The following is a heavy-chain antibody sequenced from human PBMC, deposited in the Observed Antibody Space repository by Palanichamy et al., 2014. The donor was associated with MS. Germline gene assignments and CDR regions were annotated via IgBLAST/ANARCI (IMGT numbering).Heavy chain of an antibody. D-gene: IGHD3-9*01. CDR1: GYTFSTYA. CDR3: AKDLSVRYFDWFSYYFDY. V-gene: IGHV3-23*01. CDR2: ISASGGST. Sequence: EVQLLEVWGRLGTRPGGSLRLSCTASGYTFSTYAMSWVRQAPGKGLAWVSSISASGGSTNYAASVKGRFTISRDSSKNTLYLQMNSLRAEDTAVYYCAKDLSVRYFDWFSYYFDYWGQGTLVTVSS. J-gene: IGHJ4*02.